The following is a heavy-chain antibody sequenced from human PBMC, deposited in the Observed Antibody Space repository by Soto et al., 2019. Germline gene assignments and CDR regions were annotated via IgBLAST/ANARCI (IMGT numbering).Heavy chain of an antibody. Sequence: QVQLVQSASEVMKPGASVKVSCKASGYTFIRYGITWVRQAPGHRLEWMGWISPYNDQTIYAQKLQGRATMTADTATRKADXXLRSLESDDTAVYYCARGGYYDNVWGKLSHYGLDVWGQGTSVTVSS. CDR2: ISPYNDQT. V-gene: IGHV1-18*01. CDR3: ARGGYYDNVWGKLSHYGLDV. J-gene: IGHJ6*02. D-gene: IGHD3-16*01. CDR1: GYTFIRYG.